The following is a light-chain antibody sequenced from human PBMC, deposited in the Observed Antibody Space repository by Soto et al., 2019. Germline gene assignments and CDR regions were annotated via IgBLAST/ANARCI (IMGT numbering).Light chain of an antibody. J-gene: IGLJ1*01. V-gene: IGLV2-14*03. Sequence: QSALTQPASVSGSPGQSITISCTGTSSDIGPYDYVSWYQQHPGKAPKLMIYHVTYRPSGVSNRYSGSESGNSASLTISGLQADDEADYYCCSLTTSHTYVFGSGTKLTVL. CDR3: CSLTTSHTYV. CDR2: HVT. CDR1: SSDIGPYDY.